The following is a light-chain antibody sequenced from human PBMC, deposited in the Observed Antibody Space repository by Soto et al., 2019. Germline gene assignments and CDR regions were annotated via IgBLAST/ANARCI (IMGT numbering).Light chain of an antibody. Sequence: EIVLTQSPGTLSLSPGERATLSCRASQSVSSSYLAWDQQKPGQAPRLLIYGASSRATGIPDRFSGSGSGTDFTLTISRLEPEGFAVYYCQQYGSSPSIPFGQGTRLQIK. CDR1: QSVSSSY. J-gene: IGKJ5*01. CDR2: GAS. CDR3: QQYGSSPSIP. V-gene: IGKV3-20*01.